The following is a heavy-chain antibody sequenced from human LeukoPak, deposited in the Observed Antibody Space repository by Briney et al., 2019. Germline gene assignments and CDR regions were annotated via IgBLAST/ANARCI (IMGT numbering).Heavy chain of an antibody. D-gene: IGHD3-22*01. Sequence: GGSLRLSCAAYGFTVSSNYMSWVRQAPGKGLEWVSVIYSGGNTFYADSVKGRFTISRDNSKNTLYLQMNSLRAEDTAVYYCARKHYYDSSGFFPPMDYWGQGTLVTVSS. CDR2: IYSGGNT. CDR1: GFTVSSNY. J-gene: IGHJ4*02. V-gene: IGHV3-66*01. CDR3: ARKHYYDSSGFFPPMDY.